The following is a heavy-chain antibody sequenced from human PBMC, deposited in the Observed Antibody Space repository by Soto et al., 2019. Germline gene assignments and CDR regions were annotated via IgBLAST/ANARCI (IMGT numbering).Heavy chain of an antibody. CDR1: GFTFSSYG. V-gene: IGHV3-30*18. D-gene: IGHD2-21*02. J-gene: IGHJ6*02. Sequence: QVQLVESGGGLVQPGRSLRPSCAASGFTFSSYGMHWVRQAPGKGLEWVAVISYDGSNKYYADSVKGRFTISRDNSKNTLYLQMNSLRAEDTAVYYCAKAVVTATSYYYYGMDVWGQGTTVTVSS. CDR2: ISYDGSNK. CDR3: AKAVVTATSYYYYGMDV.